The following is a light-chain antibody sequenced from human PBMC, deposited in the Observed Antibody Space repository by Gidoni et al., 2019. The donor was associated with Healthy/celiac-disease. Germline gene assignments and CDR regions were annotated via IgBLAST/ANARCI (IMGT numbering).Light chain of an antibody. J-gene: IGKJ4*01. CDR3: QQYYSTPLT. CDR1: QSVLYSSNNKNY. CDR2: WAS. V-gene: IGKV4-1*01. Sequence: EIVMTQSPYSLAVSLGERATINCKSSQSVLYSSNNKNYLAWYQQKPGQPPKLLIYWASTRESGVPDRFSGSGSGTDFTLTISSLQAEDVAVYYCQQYYSTPLTFGGGTKVEIK.